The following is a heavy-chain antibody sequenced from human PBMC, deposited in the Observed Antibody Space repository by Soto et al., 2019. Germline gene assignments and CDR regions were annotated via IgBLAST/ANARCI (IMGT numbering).Heavy chain of an antibody. J-gene: IGHJ4*01. CDR2: TYYSSKWYY. V-gene: IGHV6-1*01. CDR3: ARGEQYSGRIFDY. CDR1: GDSLSSNMSG. Sequence: SQTLSLTCAITGDSLSSNMSGGSWVRQSASRGLEWLGRTYYSSKWYYEYAVSVRGRITINPHTSKNQYSLQLNSVTPEDTAVYFCARGEQYSGRIFDYWGQGTLVTVSS. D-gene: IGHD1-26*01.